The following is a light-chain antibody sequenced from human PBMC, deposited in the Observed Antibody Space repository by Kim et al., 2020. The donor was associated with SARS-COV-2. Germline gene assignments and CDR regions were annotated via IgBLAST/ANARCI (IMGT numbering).Light chain of an antibody. Sequence: GQRVTISCSGSTSNIGSNSVNWYPHLPGTAPKLLLYTNDQRPSGVPDRFSGSKSGTSASLAISGLQSEDEADYYCAVWDDSLNGPVFGGGTQLTVL. V-gene: IGLV1-44*01. CDR1: TSNIGSNS. J-gene: IGLJ3*02. CDR3: AVWDDSLNGPV. CDR2: TND.